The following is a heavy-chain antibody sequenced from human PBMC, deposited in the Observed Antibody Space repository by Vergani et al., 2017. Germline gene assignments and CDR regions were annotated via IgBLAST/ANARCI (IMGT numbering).Heavy chain of an antibody. CDR3: ATTLNDYGDFVFDY. CDR2: IYHSGNT. CDR1: DYSISSGYY. D-gene: IGHD4-17*01. Sequence: QVQLQESGPGLVKPSETLSVTCVVSDYSISSGYYWGWIRQPPGKGLEWIGSIYHSGNTYYNPSLKSRVTISVDTSKNQFSLRLNSVTAAATAVYYCATTLNDYGDFVFDYWGQGTLVTVSS. J-gene: IGHJ4*02. V-gene: IGHV4-38-2*01.